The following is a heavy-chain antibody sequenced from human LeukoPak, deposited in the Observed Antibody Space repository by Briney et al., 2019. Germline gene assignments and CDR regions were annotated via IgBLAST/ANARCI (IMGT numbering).Heavy chain of an antibody. J-gene: IGHJ5*02. CDR2: ISSSGSTI. V-gene: IGHV3-48*03. Sequence: TGGSLRLSCAASGFTFSSYEMNWVRQAPGKGLEWVSYISSSGSTIYYADSVKGRFTISRGNAKSSLYLQMNSLRAEDTAVYYRARLRFSHWFDPWGQGTLVTVSS. D-gene: IGHD3-3*01. CDR1: GFTFSSYE. CDR3: ARLRFSHWFDP.